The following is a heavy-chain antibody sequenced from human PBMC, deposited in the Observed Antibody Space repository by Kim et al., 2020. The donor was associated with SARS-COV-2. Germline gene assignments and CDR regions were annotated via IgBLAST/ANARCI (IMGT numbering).Heavy chain of an antibody. CDR2: IYYSGST. J-gene: IGHJ6*01. CDR1: GGSISSSSYY. V-gene: IGHV4-39*07. D-gene: IGHD3-9*01. Sequence: SETLSLTCTVSGGSISSSSYYWGWIRQPPGKGLEWIGSIYYSGSTYYNPSLKSRVTISVDTSKNQFSLKLSSVTAADTAVYYCARVRLRYFDCFTGYGM. CDR3: ARVRLRYFDCFTGYGM.